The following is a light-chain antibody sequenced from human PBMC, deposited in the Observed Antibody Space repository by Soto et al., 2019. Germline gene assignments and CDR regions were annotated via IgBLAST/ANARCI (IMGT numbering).Light chain of an antibody. Sequence: EIVLTQSPGTLSLSPGERATLSCRASQSVSSNYLAWYQQKPGQAPRLLIYGASSRATGIPDRFSGSGSGTDFTLTISRLEPEEFAVYYCQQYGGSPRVTFGGGTKVEL. CDR1: QSVSSNY. CDR3: QQYGGSPRVT. J-gene: IGKJ4*01. V-gene: IGKV3-20*01. CDR2: GAS.